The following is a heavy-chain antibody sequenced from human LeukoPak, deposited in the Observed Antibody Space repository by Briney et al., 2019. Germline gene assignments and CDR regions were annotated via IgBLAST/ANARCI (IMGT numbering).Heavy chain of an antibody. Sequence: GGSLRLSCAASGFIFSTYGMHWVRQAPGKGLEWVAVISHDGSNKFYADSVKGRFTISRDNAKNSLYLQMNSLKADDTAVYYCTRGAGTGWRFDSWGQGTLVTASS. CDR3: TRGAGTGWRFDS. CDR2: ISHDGSNK. D-gene: IGHD6-19*01. V-gene: IGHV3-30*03. J-gene: IGHJ4*02. CDR1: GFIFSTYG.